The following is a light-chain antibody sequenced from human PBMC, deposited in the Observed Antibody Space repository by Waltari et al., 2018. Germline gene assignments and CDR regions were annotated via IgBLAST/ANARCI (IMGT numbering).Light chain of an antibody. CDR3: SSQSSNDVVL. CDR1: SNDVGGYSS. V-gene: IGLV2-14*01. J-gene: IGLJ2*01. Sequence: QSALTQPASVSGSPGQSVTIFCAGTSNDVGGYSSVSWYQEHPGQAPRAIIYDVSDRPSGVSDRFSGSKSGNTASLTISGLQAEDEADYYCSSQSSNDVVLFGGGTKLTVL. CDR2: DVS.